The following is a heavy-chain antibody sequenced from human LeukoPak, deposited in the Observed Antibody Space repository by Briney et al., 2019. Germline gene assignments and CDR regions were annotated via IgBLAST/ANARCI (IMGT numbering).Heavy chain of an antibody. D-gene: IGHD1-1*01. CDR1: GFTFSSYE. CDR2: ISSGGSTI. Sequence: GGSLRLSCAASGFTFSSYEMNWVRQAPGKGLEWVSYISSGGSTIYYADSVKGRFTISRDNAKNSLYLQMNSLRAEDTAVYYCARLTVTTGTPFDYWGQGTLVTVSS. CDR3: ARLTVTTGTPFDY. V-gene: IGHV3-48*03. J-gene: IGHJ4*02.